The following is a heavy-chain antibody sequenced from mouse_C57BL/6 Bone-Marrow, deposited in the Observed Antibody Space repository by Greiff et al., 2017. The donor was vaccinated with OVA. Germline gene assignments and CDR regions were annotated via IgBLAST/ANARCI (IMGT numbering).Heavy chain of an antibody. V-gene: IGHV1-4*01. CDR2: INPSSGYT. D-gene: IGHD3-1*01. Sequence: VMLVESGAELARPGASVKMSCKASGYTFTSYTMHWVKQRPGQGLEWIGYINPSSGYTKYNQKFKDKATLTADKSSRPAYMQLDSLTSEGSAVYYCARSGDGDYWGQGTTLTVSS. CDR1: GYTFTSYT. J-gene: IGHJ2*01. CDR3: ARSGDGDY.